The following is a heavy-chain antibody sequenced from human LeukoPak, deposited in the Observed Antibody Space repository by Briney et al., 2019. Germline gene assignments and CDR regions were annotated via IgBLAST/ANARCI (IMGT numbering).Heavy chain of an antibody. V-gene: IGHV3-23*01. J-gene: IGHJ4*02. CDR2: ISASGGTT. CDR1: GFIFSTYA. Sequence: GGSLRLSCAASGFIFSTYAMSWVRQAPGKGLEWVSSISASGGTTYYADSVKGRFTISRDISKDTLYLQMNSLRADDTAVYYCAKRSLSGSYYFDYWGQGTVVSVSS. D-gene: IGHD1-26*01. CDR3: AKRSLSGSYYFDY.